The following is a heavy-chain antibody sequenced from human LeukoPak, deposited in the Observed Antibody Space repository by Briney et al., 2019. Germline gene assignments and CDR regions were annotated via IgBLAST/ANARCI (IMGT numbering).Heavy chain of an antibody. V-gene: IGHV1-69*05. CDR3: YHVDTAMVEY. CDR1: GGTFSSYA. D-gene: IGHD5-18*01. J-gene: IGHJ4*02. CDR2: IIPIFGTA. Sequence: SVKVSCKASGGTFSSYAISWVRQAPGQALEWMGGIIPIFGTANYAQKFQGRVTITTDESTSTAYMELSSLRSEDTAVYYCYHVDTAMVEYWGQGTLVTVSS.